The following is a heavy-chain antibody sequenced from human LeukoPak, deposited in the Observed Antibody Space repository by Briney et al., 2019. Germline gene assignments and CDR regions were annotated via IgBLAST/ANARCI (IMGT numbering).Heavy chain of an antibody. J-gene: IGHJ6*03. CDR2: IYYSGTT. CDR3: ARDTYSSGTYHYYYYMGV. V-gene: IGHV4-59*12. D-gene: IGHD3-10*01. Sequence: SETLSLTCTVSGGSISSYYWSWIRQPPGKGLEWIGYIYYSGTTNYNPSLKSRVTMSVDASKNQFSLNLSSVTAADTAVYYCARDTYSSGTYHYYYYMGVWGKGTTVTISS. CDR1: GGSISSYY.